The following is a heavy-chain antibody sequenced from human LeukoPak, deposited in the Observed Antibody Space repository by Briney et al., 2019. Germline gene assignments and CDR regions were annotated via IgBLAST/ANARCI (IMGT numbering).Heavy chain of an antibody. CDR3: ATEGFILGYHGIDI. V-gene: IGHV3-15*01. CDR2: IKAKTNGGTA. D-gene: IGHD3-16*01. CDR1: GFTFSNAW. Sequence: TGGSLRLSCAASGFTFSNAWMSWVRRAPGKGLEWVGRIKAKTNGGTADYTPPAKGRFTISRDDSKNTLYLQMNSLKTDDTTAYFCATEGFILGYHGIDIWGQGTIVTVSS. J-gene: IGHJ3*02.